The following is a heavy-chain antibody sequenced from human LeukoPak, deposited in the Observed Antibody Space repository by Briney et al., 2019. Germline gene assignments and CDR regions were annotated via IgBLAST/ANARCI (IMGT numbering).Heavy chain of an antibody. CDR3: ARAFGGGRLNWFDP. CDR2: MNPNSGNT. D-gene: IGHD3-16*01. V-gene: IGHV1-8*01. CDR1: GHTFTSYD. Sequence: GASVKVSCKASGHTFTSYDINWVRQATGQGLEWMGWMNPNSGNTGYAQKFQGRVTMTRNTSISTAYMELSSLRSEDTAVYYCARAFGGGRLNWFDPWGQGTLVTVSS. J-gene: IGHJ5*02.